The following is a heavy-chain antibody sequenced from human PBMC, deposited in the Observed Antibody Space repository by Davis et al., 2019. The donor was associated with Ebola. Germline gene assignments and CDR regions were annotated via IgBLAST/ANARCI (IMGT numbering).Heavy chain of an antibody. D-gene: IGHD3-22*01. CDR1: GGSISSGGYY. J-gene: IGHJ4*02. CDR3: ARSPTYYYDSSGFDPYFDY. V-gene: IGHV4-39*01. CDR2: IYYSGST. Sequence: PSETLSLTCAVSGGSISSGGYYWGWIRQPPGKGLEWIGSIYYSGSTYYNPSLKSRVTISVDTSKNQFSLKLSSVTAADTAVYYCARSPTYYYDSSGFDPYFDYWGQGTLVTVSS.